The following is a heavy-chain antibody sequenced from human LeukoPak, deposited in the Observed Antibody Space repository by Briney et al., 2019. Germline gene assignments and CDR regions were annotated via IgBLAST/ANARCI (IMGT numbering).Heavy chain of an antibody. V-gene: IGHV4-34*01. Sequence: SETLSLTCAVYGGSFSGYYWSWIRPPPGKGLEWIGEINHSGSTNYNPSLKSRVTISVDTSKNQFSLKLSSVTAADTAVYYCARESVEMATIPWGQGTLVTVSS. CDR1: GGSFSGYY. D-gene: IGHD5-24*01. J-gene: IGHJ4*02. CDR3: ARESVEMATIP. CDR2: INHSGST.